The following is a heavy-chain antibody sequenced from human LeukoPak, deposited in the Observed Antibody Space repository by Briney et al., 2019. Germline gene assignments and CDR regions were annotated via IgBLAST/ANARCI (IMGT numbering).Heavy chain of an antibody. V-gene: IGHV3-30*03. Sequence: PGTSLRLSCAASGFTFSDYAMHWVRQAPGKGLEWMAVIAYGGTYTHHADSLKGRFTISRDNSRDTLYLQINSLRPEDTALYYCARNKAITAFFGMDVWGQGTTIIVSS. J-gene: IGHJ6*02. D-gene: IGHD2/OR15-2a*01. CDR2: IAYGGTYT. CDR1: GFTFSDYA. CDR3: ARNKAITAFFGMDV.